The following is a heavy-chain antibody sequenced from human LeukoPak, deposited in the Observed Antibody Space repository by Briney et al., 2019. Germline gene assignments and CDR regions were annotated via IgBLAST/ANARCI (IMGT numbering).Heavy chain of an antibody. CDR3: ARGDRVIDF. D-gene: IGHD1-14*01. J-gene: IGHJ4*02. CDR2: ISSGGRYR. CDR1: GFTFSYYH. V-gene: IGHV3-11*05. Sequence: GGSLRLSCAASGFTFSYYHMSWIRQAPGKGLEWVSYISSGGRYRNHADSLKGRFTISRDNAKNSLYLQMNSLRAEGTAVYYCARGDRVIDFWGQGTLVTVSS.